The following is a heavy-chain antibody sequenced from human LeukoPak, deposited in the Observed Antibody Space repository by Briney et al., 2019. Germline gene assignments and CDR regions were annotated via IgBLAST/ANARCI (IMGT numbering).Heavy chain of an antibody. CDR2: MNPNSGNT. V-gene: IGHV1-8*03. D-gene: IGHD4-17*01. J-gene: IGHJ4*02. Sequence: ASVKVSCKASGYTFTSYDINWVRQATGQGLEWMGWMNPNSGNTGYAQKFQGRVTITRNTSISTAYMELSSPRSEDTAVYYCAREYGQNYFDYWGQGTLVTVSS. CDR3: AREYGQNYFDY. CDR1: GYTFTSYD.